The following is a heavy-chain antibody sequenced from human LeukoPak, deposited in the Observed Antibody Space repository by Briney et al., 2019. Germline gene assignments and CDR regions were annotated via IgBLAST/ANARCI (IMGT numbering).Heavy chain of an antibody. J-gene: IGHJ4*02. CDR2: INHSGST. CDR3: ARGPRLFDY. CDR1: GGSFSGYY. Sequence: PSETLSLTCAVYGGSFSGYYWSWIRQPPGKGLEWIGEINHSGSTNYNPSLKSRVTISVDTSKNQFPLKLSSVTAADTAVYYCARGPRLFDYWGQGTLVTVSS. V-gene: IGHV4-34*01.